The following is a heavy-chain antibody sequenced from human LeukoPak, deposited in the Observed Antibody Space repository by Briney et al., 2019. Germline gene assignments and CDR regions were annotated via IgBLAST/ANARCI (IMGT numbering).Heavy chain of an antibody. V-gene: IGHV1-8*02. J-gene: IGHJ4*02. CDR3: ARDHELGEIAVAGTDLVSDPIDY. Sequence: GASVKVSCKASGYTFTSYDINWVRQATGQGLEWMGWMNPNSGNTGYAQKFQGRVTMTEDTSTDTAYMELRSLRSDDTAVYYCARDHELGEIAVAGTDLVSDPIDYWGQGTLVTVSS. CDR2: MNPNSGNT. CDR1: GYTFTSYD. D-gene: IGHD6-19*01.